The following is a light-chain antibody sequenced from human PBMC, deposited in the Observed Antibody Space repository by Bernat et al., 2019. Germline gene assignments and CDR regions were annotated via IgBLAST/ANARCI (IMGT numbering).Light chain of an antibody. Sequence: DVVMTQSPLSLLVTLGQSASISCRSSQSLVHTDGNTYLNWFHQRPGQPPRRLIHKVSNRDSGIPDRFSGSGSGTYFTLEISRVEAEDAGLYYCMQGTHWPLWTFGQGTKVEIE. V-gene: IGKV2-30*02. CDR3: MQGTHWPLWT. CDR1: QSLVHTDGNTY. J-gene: IGKJ1*01. CDR2: KVS.